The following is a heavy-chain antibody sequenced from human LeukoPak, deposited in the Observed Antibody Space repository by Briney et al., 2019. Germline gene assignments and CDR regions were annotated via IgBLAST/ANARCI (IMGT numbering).Heavy chain of an antibody. Sequence: ASVKVSCKASGYTFTGYYMHWVRQAPGQGLEWMGWINPNSGGTNYAQKFQGRVTKTRDTSISTAYMELSRLRSDDTAVYYCARVIPGPGPFDYWGQGTLVTVSS. V-gene: IGHV1-2*02. J-gene: IGHJ4*02. CDR2: INPNSGGT. CDR3: ARVIPGPGPFDY. CDR1: GYTFTGYY. D-gene: IGHD1-14*01.